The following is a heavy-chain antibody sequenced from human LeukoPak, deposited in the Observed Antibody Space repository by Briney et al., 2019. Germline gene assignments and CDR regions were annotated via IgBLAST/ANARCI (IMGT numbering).Heavy chain of an antibody. Sequence: GGSLRLSCAASGFTFSSYGMHWVRQAPGKGLEWVAVIWYDGSNKYYADSVKGRFTISRDNSKNTLYLQMNSLRAEDTAVYYCARDTGWFGEFTVDYWGQGTLVTVSS. CDR2: IWYDGSNK. CDR3: ARDTGWFGEFTVDY. J-gene: IGHJ4*02. CDR1: GFTFSSYG. V-gene: IGHV3-33*01. D-gene: IGHD3-10*01.